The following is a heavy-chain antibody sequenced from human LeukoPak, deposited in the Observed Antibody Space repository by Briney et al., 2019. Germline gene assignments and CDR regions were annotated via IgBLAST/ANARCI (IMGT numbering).Heavy chain of an antibody. V-gene: IGHV1-8*02. D-gene: IGHD5-24*01. J-gene: IGHJ5*02. CDR3: ARGNGTRRWLQWGS. CDR1: GYTFTSYY. Sequence: ASVKVSCKASGYTFTSYYMHWVRQATGQGLEWMGWMNPNSGNSGYAQKFQGRVTMTRNTSISTAYMELSSLRSEDTAVYYCARGNGTRRWLQWGSWGQGTLVTVSS. CDR2: MNPNSGNS.